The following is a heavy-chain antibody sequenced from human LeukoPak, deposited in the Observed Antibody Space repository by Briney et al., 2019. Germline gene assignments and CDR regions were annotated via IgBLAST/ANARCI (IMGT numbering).Heavy chain of an antibody. CDR3: ARNRGYYGSGSYYNDY. CDR2: ISSTGGTT. D-gene: IGHD3-10*01. V-gene: IGHV3-48*02. J-gene: IGHJ4*02. Sequence: GGSLRLSCALSGFTFSSYSMTWVRRAAGKELECLSYISSTGGTTYYANSVKGRFTISRDNARNSLYLQMNSLRDEDTAVYYCARNRGYYGSGSYYNDYWGQGTLVTVSS. CDR1: GFTFSSYS.